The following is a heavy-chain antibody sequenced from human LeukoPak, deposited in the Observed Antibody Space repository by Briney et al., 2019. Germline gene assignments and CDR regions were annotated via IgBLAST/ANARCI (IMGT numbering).Heavy chain of an antibody. D-gene: IGHD6-19*01. CDR1: GYTFTSYD. Sequence: VASVKVSCKASGYTFTSYDINWARQATGQGLEWMGWMNPNSGNTGYAQKFQGRVTMTRNTSISTAYMEVSSLRSEDTAVYYCARTYSSALVYYYGMDVWGQGTTVTVSS. CDR2: MNPNSGNT. V-gene: IGHV1-8*01. J-gene: IGHJ6*02. CDR3: ARTYSSALVYYYGMDV.